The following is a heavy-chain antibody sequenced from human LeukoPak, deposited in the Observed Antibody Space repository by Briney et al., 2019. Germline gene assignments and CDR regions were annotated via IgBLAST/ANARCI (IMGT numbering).Heavy chain of an antibody. CDR2: ISGSGGST. D-gene: IGHD2-2*01. J-gene: IGHJ4*02. CDR3: AKDGPPEVVPATPYYFDY. Sequence: GGSLRLSCAASGFTFSSYAMSWVRQAPGKGLEWVSAISGSGGSTYYADSVKGRFTISRDNSKNTLYLQMNSLRAEDTAVYYCAKDGPPEVVPATPYYFDYWGQGTLVTVSS. CDR1: GFTFSSYA. V-gene: IGHV3-23*01.